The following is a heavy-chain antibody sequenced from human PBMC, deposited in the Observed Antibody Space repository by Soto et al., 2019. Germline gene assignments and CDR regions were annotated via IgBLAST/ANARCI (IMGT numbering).Heavy chain of an antibody. CDR2: ISSSGSTI. Sequence: GGSLRLSCAASGFTFSDYYMSWIRQAPGKGLEWVSYISSSGSTIYYTDSVKGRFTISRDNAKNSPYLQMNSLRAEDTAVYYCARERSYYSNYLLDDWGQGTLVTVSS. D-gene: IGHD4-4*01. CDR1: GFTFSDYY. V-gene: IGHV3-11*01. CDR3: ARERSYYSNYLLDD. J-gene: IGHJ4*02.